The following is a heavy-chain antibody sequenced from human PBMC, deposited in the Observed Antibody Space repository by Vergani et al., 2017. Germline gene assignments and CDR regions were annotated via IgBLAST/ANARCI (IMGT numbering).Heavy chain of an antibody. CDR2: IQFVGSNQ. D-gene: IGHD3-16*01. CDR3: AKHFRGWGIDY. V-gene: IGHV3-30*02. Sequence: QVQLVESGGGVVQRGGSLILSCATSGFTLSNYDMQWIRQGPGKGLEFVAFIQFVGSNQYYADSVKGRFTLSRDFSKNTLYLQMNSLRTDDTATYYCAKHFRGWGIDYWGQGTQVIVSS. J-gene: IGHJ4*02. CDR1: GFTLSNYD.